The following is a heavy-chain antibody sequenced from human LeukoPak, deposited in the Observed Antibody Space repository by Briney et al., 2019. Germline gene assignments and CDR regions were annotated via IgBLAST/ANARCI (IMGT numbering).Heavy chain of an antibody. D-gene: IGHD4-17*01. J-gene: IGHJ4*02. V-gene: IGHV1-18*01. CDR3: ARDAVGSYGDSFFDY. CDR1: GYTSTSYG. Sequence: ASVKVSCKASGYTSTSYGISWVRQAPGQGLEWMGWISAYNGNTNYAQKLQGRVTMTTDTSTSTAYMELRSLRSDDTAVYYCARDAVGSYGDSFFDYWGQGTLVTVSS. CDR2: ISAYNGNT.